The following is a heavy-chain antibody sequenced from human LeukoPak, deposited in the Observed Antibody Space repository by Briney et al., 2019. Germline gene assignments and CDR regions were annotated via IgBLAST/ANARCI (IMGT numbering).Heavy chain of an antibody. CDR2: IYYSGST. Sequence: SETLSLTCAVYGGSFSGYYWSWIRQPPGKGLEWIGSIYYSGSTYYNPSLKSRVTISVDTSKNQFSLKLSSVTAADTAVYYCARGLRYFDWYFSDWGQGTLVTVSS. CDR1: GGSFSGYY. D-gene: IGHD3-9*01. J-gene: IGHJ4*02. V-gene: IGHV4-34*01. CDR3: ARGLRYFDWYFSD.